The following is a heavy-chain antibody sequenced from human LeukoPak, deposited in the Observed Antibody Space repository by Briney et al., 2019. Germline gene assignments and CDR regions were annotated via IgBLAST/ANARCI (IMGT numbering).Heavy chain of an antibody. J-gene: IGHJ4*02. Sequence: QPGGSLRLSCAASGFTFSTYAMSWVRQAPGKGLEWVSAISGSGGSTYYADSVKGRFTISRDNSKNTLYLQMNSLRAEDTAVYYCAKDLRPGYSSSWYANYFDYWGQGTLVTVSS. CDR1: GFTFSTYA. V-gene: IGHV3-23*01. D-gene: IGHD6-13*01. CDR3: AKDLRPGYSSSWYANYFDY. CDR2: ISGSGGST.